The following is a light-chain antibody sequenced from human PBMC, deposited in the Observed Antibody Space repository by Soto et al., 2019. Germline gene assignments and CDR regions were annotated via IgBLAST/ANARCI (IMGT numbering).Light chain of an antibody. Sequence: DIQMTQTPPSLSLSVGDRVTITCRASQDISNSLNWYQKKPGKSPMALIYGSSSLESSVPSRFSGRGSGTDFALSTTSLQPADLATDDCQQYYSTPYTCGQGT. CDR3: QQYYSTPYT. CDR2: GSS. V-gene: IGKV1-39*01. CDR1: QDISNS. J-gene: IGKJ2*01.